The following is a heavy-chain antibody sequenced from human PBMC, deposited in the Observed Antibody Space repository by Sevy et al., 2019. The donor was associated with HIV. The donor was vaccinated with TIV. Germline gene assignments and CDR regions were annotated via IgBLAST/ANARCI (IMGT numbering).Heavy chain of an antibody. V-gene: IGHV3-33*01. CDR3: AATATHLDY. D-gene: IGHD1-26*01. Sequence: GGSLRLSCAASGFTFSSFGMHWVRQAPGKGLEWVAVIWYEGSTTYYADSVRGRFTISRASSNTTLYLQMNSLRADDTAVYYCAATATHLDYWGQGTLVTVSS. J-gene: IGHJ4*02. CDR2: IWYEGSTT. CDR1: GFTFSSFG.